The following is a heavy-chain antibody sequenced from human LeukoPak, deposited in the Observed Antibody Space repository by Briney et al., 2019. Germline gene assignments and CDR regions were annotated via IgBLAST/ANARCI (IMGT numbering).Heavy chain of an antibody. CDR3: ARGLYYYDRSTYDDFDY. D-gene: IGHD3-22*01. Sequence: GASVKVSCTASGYPFSTYWLHWVRQAPGQGLEWMGFVNPNDGARIYAQKFQGRITMTRDTSTNTVFMELSSLRSEDTAVYYCARGLYYYDRSTYDDFDYWGQGTLVTVSS. J-gene: IGHJ4*02. V-gene: IGHV1-46*01. CDR1: GYPFSTYW. CDR2: VNPNDGAR.